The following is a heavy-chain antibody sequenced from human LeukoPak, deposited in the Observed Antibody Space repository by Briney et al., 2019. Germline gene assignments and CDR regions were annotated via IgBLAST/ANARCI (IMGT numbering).Heavy chain of an antibody. Sequence: SVNVSCKASGGTFSSYAISWVRQAPGQGLEWMGGIIPIFGTANYAQKFQGRVTITADESTSTAYMELSSLRSEDTAVYYCASGSGGSCYRDNWFDPWGQGTLVTVSS. CDR3: ASGSGGSCYRDNWFDP. CDR2: IIPIFGTA. V-gene: IGHV1-69*13. J-gene: IGHJ5*02. D-gene: IGHD2-15*01. CDR1: GGTFSSYA.